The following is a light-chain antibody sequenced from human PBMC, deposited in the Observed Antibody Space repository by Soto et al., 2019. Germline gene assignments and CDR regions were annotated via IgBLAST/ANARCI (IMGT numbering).Light chain of an antibody. CDR1: SSDVGDYNY. CDR2: GVT. J-gene: IGLJ2*01. Sequence: QSALTQPASVSGSPGQSITISCTGTSSDVGDYNYVSWYLQHPGKAPKLIIYGVTNRPSGISNRFSGSKSGNTASLTIFGLQAEDEADYYCSSYTGTNTLVFGGGTKLTVL. V-gene: IGLV2-14*01. CDR3: SSYTGTNTLV.